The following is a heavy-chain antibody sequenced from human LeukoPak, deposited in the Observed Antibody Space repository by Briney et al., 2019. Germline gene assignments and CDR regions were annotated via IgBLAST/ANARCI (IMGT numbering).Heavy chain of an antibody. CDR3: ARGWYCSGGSCYSLFDY. CDR2: IYYSGST. Sequence: PSETLSLTCTVSGGSISSHYWSWIRQPPGKGLEWIGYIYYSGSTNYNPPLKSRVTISVDTSKNQFSLKLSSVTAADTAVYYCARGWYCSGGSCYSLFDYWGQRTLVTVSS. CDR1: GGSISSHY. D-gene: IGHD2-15*01. J-gene: IGHJ4*02. V-gene: IGHV4-59*11.